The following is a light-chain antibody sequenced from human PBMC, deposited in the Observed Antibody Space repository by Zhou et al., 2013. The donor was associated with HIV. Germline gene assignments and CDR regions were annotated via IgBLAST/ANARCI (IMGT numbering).Light chain of an antibody. CDR1: ENVGNS. CDR2: DIS. V-gene: IGKV3-11*01. J-gene: IGKJ2*01. Sequence: EIVLKQSPATLSVSPGGRATLSCRASENVGNSLAWYQQKPGQAPRLLIYDISNRATAIPTRFSGSGSGTDFTLTISSLEPEDFAVYFCQQYGSSPFTFGQGTKLEIK. CDR3: QQYGSSPFT.